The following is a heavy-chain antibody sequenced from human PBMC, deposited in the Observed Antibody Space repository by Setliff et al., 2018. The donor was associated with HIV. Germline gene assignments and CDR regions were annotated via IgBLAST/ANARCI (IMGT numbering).Heavy chain of an antibody. V-gene: IGHV1-69*13. CDR1: GGTFSKDA. CDR3: ARDPEYYDISASFDY. J-gene: IGHJ4*02. CDR2: IIPIFSTT. Sequence: SVKVSCKASGGTFSKDAINWVREAPGQGLEWMGGIIPIFSTTTYAQKFQGRVTITADESTSTVYMELSSLRSDDTAVYYCARDPEYYDISASFDYWGQGTLVTVSS. D-gene: IGHD3-22*01.